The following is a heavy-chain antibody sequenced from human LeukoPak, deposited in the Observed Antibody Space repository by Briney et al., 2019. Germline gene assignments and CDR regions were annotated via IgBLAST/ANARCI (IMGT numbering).Heavy chain of an antibody. CDR2: MNPNSGKT. V-gene: IGHV1-8*01. CDR1: RNTFTPYV. J-gene: IGHJ4*02. D-gene: IGHD3-10*01. Sequence: ASVKASSKASRNTFTPYVINWVPQSSGHQLECLGWMNPNSGKTGYAQKFQGRITMTRYASISTAYMELSSLRSKDTAVYYCARGRAGSYYYWGQGTLVTVSA. CDR3: ARGRAGSYYY.